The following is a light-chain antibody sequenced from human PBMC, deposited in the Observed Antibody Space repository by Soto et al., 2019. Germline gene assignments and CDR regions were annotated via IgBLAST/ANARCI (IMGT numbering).Light chain of an antibody. CDR1: QSVGTW. Sequence: DIQMTQSPSTLSASVGGRVTITCRASQSVGTWVAWYQQKPGKAPKLLIYGASNLESGVPSRFSGSGSGTEFTLTITTLQHDDFATYSCQQYNRNTWSFGPESKV. CDR2: GAS. V-gene: IGKV1-5*01. CDR3: QQYNRNTWS. J-gene: IGKJ1*01.